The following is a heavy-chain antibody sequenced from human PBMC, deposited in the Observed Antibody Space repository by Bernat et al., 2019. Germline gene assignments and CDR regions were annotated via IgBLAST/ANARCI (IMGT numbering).Heavy chain of an antibody. Sequence: QVQLVQSGAEVKKPGASVKVSCKASGYTFTGYYMHWVRQAPGQGLEWMGWINPSSGGTNYAQKFQGWVTMTRDTSISTAYMELSRLRSDETAVYYCARETRHVDYGDPDAFDIWGQGTMVTVSS. CDR2: INPSSGGT. CDR1: GYTFTGYY. CDR3: ARETRHVDYGDPDAFDI. D-gene: IGHD4-17*01. V-gene: IGHV1-2*04. J-gene: IGHJ3*02.